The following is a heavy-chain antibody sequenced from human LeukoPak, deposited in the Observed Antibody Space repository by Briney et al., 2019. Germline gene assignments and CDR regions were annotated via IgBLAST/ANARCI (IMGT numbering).Heavy chain of an antibody. CDR1: GFTFSSYA. Sequence: GGSLRLSCAASGFTFSSYAMSWVRQAPGKGLEWVSAISGSGGSTYYADSVKGRFTISRDNSKNTLYLQMNGLRAEDTAVYYCAKDSSVPMVRGAKPLYYYYGMDVWGQGTTVTVSS. CDR2: ISGSGGST. CDR3: AKDSSVPMVRGAKPLYYYYGMDV. J-gene: IGHJ6*02. V-gene: IGHV3-23*01. D-gene: IGHD3-10*01.